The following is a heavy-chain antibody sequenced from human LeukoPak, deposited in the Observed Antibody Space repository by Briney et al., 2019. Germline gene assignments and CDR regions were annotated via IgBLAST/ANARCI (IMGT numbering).Heavy chain of an antibody. V-gene: IGHV3-9*01. CDR1: GFTFDDYA. J-gene: IGHJ4*02. CDR3: ARDHEYSNSLDY. D-gene: IGHD6-6*01. CDR2: ISWSSSTI. Sequence: GGSLRLSCAASGFTFDDYAMHWVRQAPGKGLEWVSGISWSSSTIGYADSVKGRFTISRDNAKNSLYLQMNSLRAEDTAVYYCARDHEYSNSLDYWGQGTLVTVSS.